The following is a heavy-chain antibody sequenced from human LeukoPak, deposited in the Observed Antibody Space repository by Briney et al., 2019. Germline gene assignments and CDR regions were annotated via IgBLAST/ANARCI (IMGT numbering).Heavy chain of an antibody. CDR1: GGSISSYY. D-gene: IGHD5-24*01. Sequence: SETLSLTCTVSGGSISSYYWSWIRQPAGKGLEWIGRIYTSGSTNYNPSLKSRVTMSVDTSKNQFSLKLSSVTAADTAVYYCARGRRDGYNLEYFDKWGQGTLVTVSS. J-gene: IGHJ4*02. CDR2: IYTSGST. V-gene: IGHV4-4*07. CDR3: ARGRRDGYNLEYFDK.